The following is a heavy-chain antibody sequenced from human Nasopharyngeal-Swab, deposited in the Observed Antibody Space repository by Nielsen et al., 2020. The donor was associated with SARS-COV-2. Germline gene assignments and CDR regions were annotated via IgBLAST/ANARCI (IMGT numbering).Heavy chain of an antibody. Sequence: SETLSLTCQVSGAPFSGHFWSWIRQAPGKGLEWIGEINHSGSTNYSPSLKSRVSMSVDTISTRFSMQLTSVSAADTAVYYCARGVSNQIYSGSYYDSWGQGTPVTVSS. CDR3: ARGVSNQIYSGSYYDS. CDR1: GAPFSGHF. V-gene: IGHV4-34*01. CDR2: INHSGST. J-gene: IGHJ4*02. D-gene: IGHD1-26*01.